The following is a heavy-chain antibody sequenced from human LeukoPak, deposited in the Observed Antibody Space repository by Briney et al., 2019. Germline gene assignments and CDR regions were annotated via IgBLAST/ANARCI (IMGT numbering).Heavy chain of an antibody. CDR3: ARSVLRYFETDV. CDR2: IDWDDDK. Sequence: SGPALVKPTQPLTLTCSFSGFSLSTSGMCVSWIRQPPGKALEWLALIDWDDDKYYSTSLKTRLTISKDTSKTQVVLTMTNMDPVDTATYYCARSVLRYFETDVWGKGTTVTVSS. CDR1: GFSLSTSGMC. J-gene: IGHJ6*04. D-gene: IGHD3-9*01. V-gene: IGHV2-70*01.